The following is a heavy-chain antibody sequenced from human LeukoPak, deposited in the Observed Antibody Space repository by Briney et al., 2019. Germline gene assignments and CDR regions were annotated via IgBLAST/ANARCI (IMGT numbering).Heavy chain of an antibody. CDR2: IYYSGST. V-gene: IGHV4-39*01. D-gene: IGHD6-6*01. CDR1: GGSISSSSYY. J-gene: IGHJ4*02. Sequence: PSETLSLTCTVSGGSISSSSYYWGWIRQPPGKGLEWIGSIYYSGSTYYNPSLKSRVTISVDTSKNQFSLKLSSVTAADTAVYYCARMGIAARPDGDCWGQGTLVTVSS. CDR3: ARMGIAARPDGDC.